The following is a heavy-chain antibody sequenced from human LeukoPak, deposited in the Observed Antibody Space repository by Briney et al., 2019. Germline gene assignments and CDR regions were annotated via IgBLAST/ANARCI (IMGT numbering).Heavy chain of an antibody. CDR2: IYSGSSYI. V-gene: IGHV3-21*01. CDR3: ARDRQDCSSINCYFDY. D-gene: IGHD2-2*01. CDR1: GFTFSSYS. J-gene: IGHJ4*02. Sequence: GGSLRLSCEGSGFTFSSYSMNWVRQAPGKGLEGVAYIYSGSSYIYYADSVKGRFTISRDNAKNSLYLQMNSLRAEDTAVYYCARDRQDCSSINCYFDYWGQGTLVTVSS.